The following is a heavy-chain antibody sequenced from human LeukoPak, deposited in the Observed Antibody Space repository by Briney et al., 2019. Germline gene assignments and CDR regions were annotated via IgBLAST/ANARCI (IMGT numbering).Heavy chain of an antibody. V-gene: IGHV3-7*05. CDR2: IKQDGSVI. CDR1: GFTFSSYW. Sequence: AGGSLRLSCAASGFTFSSYWMNWVRQAAGEGLEWVANIKQDGSVIYYVDSVKGRFTISRDNAKNSLYLQMNTLRAEDTAVYYCASDGHSTGSFDYWGQGTLVTVSS. D-gene: IGHD6-19*01. J-gene: IGHJ4*02. CDR3: ASDGHSTGSFDY.